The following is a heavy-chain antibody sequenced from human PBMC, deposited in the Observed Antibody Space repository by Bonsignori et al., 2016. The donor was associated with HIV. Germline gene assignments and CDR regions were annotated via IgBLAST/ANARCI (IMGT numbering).Heavy chain of an antibody. CDR3: ASPDYYASGSYGGVRDAFDI. Sequence: GGSLRLSCVDSGFSFSNYWMDWVRQAPGKGLEWVANIKQDGSEKYYVDSVKGRFTISRDNAKKSLYLQMNSLRAEDTAVYYCASPDYYASGSYGGVRDAFDIWGQGTMVTVSS. CDR1: GFSFSNYW. D-gene: IGHD3-10*01. J-gene: IGHJ3*02. CDR2: IKQDGSEK. V-gene: IGHV3-7*03.